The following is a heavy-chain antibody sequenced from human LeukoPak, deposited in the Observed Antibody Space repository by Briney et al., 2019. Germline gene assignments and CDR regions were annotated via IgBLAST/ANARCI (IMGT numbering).Heavy chain of an antibody. J-gene: IGHJ4*02. CDR2: ISTSSSTI. Sequence: GGSLRLSCAASGFMFSNYGMNWVRQAPGKELEWVSYISTSSSTIYYAESVKGRFTISRDNSKNTLYLQMNSLSAEDTAVYYCAKDLSSWNRAHDMVDYWGQGTLVTVSS. CDR1: GFMFSNYG. D-gene: IGHD1-1*01. V-gene: IGHV3-48*01. CDR3: AKDLSSWNRAHDMVDY.